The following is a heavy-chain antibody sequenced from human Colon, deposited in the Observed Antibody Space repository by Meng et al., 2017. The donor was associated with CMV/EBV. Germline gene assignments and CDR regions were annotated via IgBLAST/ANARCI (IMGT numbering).Heavy chain of an antibody. CDR1: GGSISNYY. J-gene: IGHJ4*02. V-gene: IGHV4-59*01. D-gene: IGHD2-2*01. CDR2: TYYSGST. CDR3: ARHRSDCSTTSCHQRGYYFDY. Sequence: SETLSLTCTVSGGSISNYYWSWIRQPPGKGLEWIGYTYYSGSTNYNPSLKSRVTISVDTSKNQFSLKLSSVTAADTAVYFRARHRSDCSTTSCHQRGYYFDYWGQGTLVTAPQ.